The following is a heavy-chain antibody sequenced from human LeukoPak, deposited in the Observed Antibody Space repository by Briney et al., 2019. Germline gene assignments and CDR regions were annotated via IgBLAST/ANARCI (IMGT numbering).Heavy chain of an antibody. CDR2: INPNSGGT. Sequence: ASVKVSCKASGYTFTGYYMHWVRQAPGQGLEWMGWINPNSGGTNYAQKFQGRVTMTRDTSISTAYMELSRLRSDDTAVYYCARSPTIVAAARQRNWFDPWGQGTLVTVSS. CDR1: GYTFTGYY. J-gene: IGHJ5*02. V-gene: IGHV1-2*02. CDR3: ARSPTIVAAARQRNWFDP. D-gene: IGHD2-21*01.